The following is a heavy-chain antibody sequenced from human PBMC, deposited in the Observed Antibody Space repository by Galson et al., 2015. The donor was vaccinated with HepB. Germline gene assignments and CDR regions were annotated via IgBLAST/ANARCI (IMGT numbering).Heavy chain of an antibody. CDR3: AHRRGRGLFDS. CDR1: GFSLKNSGVGVG. Sequence: PALVKPTQTLTLTCSFSGFSLKNSGVGVGVGWFRQTPGKAPEWLALIYWADDKRYSPSLKSRLMITTASSKNQGVLTMAAMAPLETATYYCAHRRGRGLFDSWGQGTRVTVSS. J-gene: IGHJ4*02. V-gene: IGHV2-5*02. D-gene: IGHD2-15*01. CDR2: IYWADDK.